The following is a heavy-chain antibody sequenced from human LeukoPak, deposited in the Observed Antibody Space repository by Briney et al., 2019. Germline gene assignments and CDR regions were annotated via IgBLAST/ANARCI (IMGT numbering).Heavy chain of an antibody. CDR2: IYYSGAT. V-gene: IGHV4-39*07. CDR3: VRAPDH. Sequence: SETLSLTCTVSGGSISSSSYYWGWIRQPPGKGLEWIGSIYYSGATYYNPSLKSRVTISTDTSKSQLSLKVTSVTAADTAVYYCVRAPDHWGQGTLVTVSS. CDR1: GGSISSSSYY. J-gene: IGHJ5*02.